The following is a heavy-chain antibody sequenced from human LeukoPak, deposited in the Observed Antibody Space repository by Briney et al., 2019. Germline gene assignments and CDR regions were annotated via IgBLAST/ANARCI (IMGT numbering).Heavy chain of an antibody. CDR2: INHSGST. CDR1: GGSFSGYY. J-gene: IGHJ4*02. D-gene: IGHD2-21*02. Sequence: SETLSLTCAVYGGSFSGYYWSWIRQPPGKGLEWIGEINHSGSTNYNPSLKSRVTISVDTSKNQFSLKLSSVTAADTAVYYCARDRGVVTGYFDYWGQGTLVTVSS. CDR3: ARDRGVVTGYFDY. V-gene: IGHV4-34*01.